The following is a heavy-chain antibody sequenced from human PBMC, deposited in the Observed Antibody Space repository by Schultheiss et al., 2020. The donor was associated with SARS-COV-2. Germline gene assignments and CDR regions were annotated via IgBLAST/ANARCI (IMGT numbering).Heavy chain of an antibody. J-gene: IGHJ3*02. CDR2: IRSKAYGGTT. CDR3: TRDARYCSSTSCYLDSRAFDI. V-gene: IGHV3-22*01. D-gene: IGHD2-2*01. Sequence: GGSLRLSCAASGFTFSYYYMSGVRQAPGKGLEWVGFIRSKAYGGTTEYAASVKGRFTISRDDSKSIAYLQMNSLKTEDTAVYYCTRDARYCSSTSCYLDSRAFDIWGQGTMVTVSS. CDR1: GFTFSYYY.